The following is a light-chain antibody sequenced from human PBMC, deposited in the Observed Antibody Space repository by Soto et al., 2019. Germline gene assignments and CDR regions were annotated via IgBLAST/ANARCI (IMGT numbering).Light chain of an antibody. CDR2: SSS. CDR3: AAWDDSLNAVV. V-gene: IGLV1-44*01. Sequence: QSALTQPPSASGAPGQRVTISCSGSNSNIGTTTVNWYQHVPGTAPKLLIYSSSQRPSGVPDRFSGSRSGTSASLAISGPQSEDAADYYCAAWDDSLNAVVFGGGTQLTVL. J-gene: IGLJ2*01. CDR1: NSNIGTTT.